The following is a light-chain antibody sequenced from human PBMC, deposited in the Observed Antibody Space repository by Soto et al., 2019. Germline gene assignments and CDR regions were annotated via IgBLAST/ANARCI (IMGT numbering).Light chain of an antibody. CDR3: QQRSNWLFT. Sequence: EIVLTQSPATLSLSLGERATLSCRASQSISSSLAWYQQKPGQAPRLLIYDASNRATGIPARFSGSGSGTDFTLTISSLEPEDFAVYYCQQRSNWLFTFGPGTKVDIK. CDR2: DAS. V-gene: IGKV3-11*01. J-gene: IGKJ3*01. CDR1: QSISSS.